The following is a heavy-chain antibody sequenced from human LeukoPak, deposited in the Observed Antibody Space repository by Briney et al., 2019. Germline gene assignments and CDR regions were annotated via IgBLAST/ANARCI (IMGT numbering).Heavy chain of an antibody. Sequence: GGSLRLSCAASGFTFSSYGMHWVRQAPGKGLEWVAVIWYDGSNKYYADSVKGRFTISRDNSKNTLYLQMNSLRAEDTAVYYCARGFPIAARRVADYWGQGTLVTVSS. CDR3: ARGFPIAARRVADY. V-gene: IGHV3-30*19. J-gene: IGHJ4*02. D-gene: IGHD6-6*01. CDR2: IWYDGSNK. CDR1: GFTFSSYG.